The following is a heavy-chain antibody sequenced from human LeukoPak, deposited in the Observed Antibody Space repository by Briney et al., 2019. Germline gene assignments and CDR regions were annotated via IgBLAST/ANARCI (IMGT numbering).Heavy chain of an antibody. Sequence: GGSLRLSCAASGFTFSSYGMHWVRQAPGKGLEWVAFIRYDGSNKYYADSVKGRFTISRDNSKNTLYLQMNSLRAEDTAVYYCAKVAGDDFWSGYCDYWGQGTLVTVSS. V-gene: IGHV3-30*02. CDR1: GFTFSSYG. J-gene: IGHJ4*02. D-gene: IGHD3-3*01. CDR2: IRYDGSNK. CDR3: AKVAGDDFWSGYCDY.